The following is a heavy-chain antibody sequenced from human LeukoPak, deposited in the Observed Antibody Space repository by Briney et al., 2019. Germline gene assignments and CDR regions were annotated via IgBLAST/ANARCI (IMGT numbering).Heavy chain of an antibody. D-gene: IGHD6-19*01. CDR1: GFTFNTYW. CDR2: ISTDGSNT. J-gene: IGHJ2*01. CDR3: ARGSSGTAYFDL. Sequence: GGSLRLSCAASGFTFNTYWMHWVRQVPGKGLVWVSRISTDGSNTSYADSVKGRFTISRDNTKNTLYLQTNSLRAEDTAVYHCARGSSGTAYFDLWGRGTLVTVSS. V-gene: IGHV3-74*01.